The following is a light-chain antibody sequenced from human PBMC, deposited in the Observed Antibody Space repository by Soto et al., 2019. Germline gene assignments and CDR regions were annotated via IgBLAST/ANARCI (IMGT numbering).Light chain of an antibody. Sequence: QSVLTQPPSVSGAPGQRGTRACTGSSSNIGAGYDVHWYQQLPGTAPKLLIYGNSNRPSGVTDRFSGSTSGTSASLAITGLQAEDEADYYCQSYDSSLSAVVFGGGTQLTVL. J-gene: IGLJ2*01. CDR2: GNS. CDR1: SSNIGAGYD. V-gene: IGLV1-40*01. CDR3: QSYDSSLSAVV.